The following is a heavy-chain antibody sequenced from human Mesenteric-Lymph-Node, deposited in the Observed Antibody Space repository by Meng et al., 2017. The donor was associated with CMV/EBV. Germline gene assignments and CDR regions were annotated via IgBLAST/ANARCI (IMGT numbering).Heavy chain of an antibody. D-gene: IGHD1-26*01. CDR1: GFSFSSSW. V-gene: IGHV3-7*01. Sequence: GESLKISCAASGFSFSSSWMSWVRQAPGKGLQWVANIKEDGTEEHYVESVKGRFTISRDNVKKSLYLQMNSLRVEDTALYYCASMWEGGYWGQGALVTVSS. CDR2: IKEDGTEE. CDR3: ASMWEGGY. J-gene: IGHJ4*02.